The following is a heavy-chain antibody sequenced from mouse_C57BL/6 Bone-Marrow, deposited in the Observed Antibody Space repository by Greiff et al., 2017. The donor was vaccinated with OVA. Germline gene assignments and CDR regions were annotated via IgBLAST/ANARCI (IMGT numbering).Heavy chain of an antibody. Sequence: VQLQQPGAELVKPGASVKMSCKASGYTFTSYWITWVKQRPGQGLEWIGDIYPGSGSTNYNEKFKSKATLTVDTSSSTAYRQLSSLTSEDSAVYYCARHYYGSSYGFAYWGQGTLVTVSA. J-gene: IGHJ3*01. D-gene: IGHD1-1*01. CDR3: ARHYYGSSYGFAY. CDR2: IYPGSGST. V-gene: IGHV1-55*01. CDR1: GYTFTSYW.